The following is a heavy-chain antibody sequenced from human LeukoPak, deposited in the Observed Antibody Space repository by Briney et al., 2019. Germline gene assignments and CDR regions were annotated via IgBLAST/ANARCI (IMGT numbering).Heavy chain of an antibody. J-gene: IGHJ4*02. CDR3: ARDLEWFGDVDDY. V-gene: IGHV3-74*01. D-gene: IGHD3-10*01. Sequence: PGGSLRLSCVASGFTFSSDWMHWVRQAPGKGLVWVSRINSDGSSTSYADSVKGRFTISRDNAKNTLYLQMNSLRAEDTAVYYCARDLEWFGDVDDYWGQGTLVTVSS. CDR2: INSDGSST. CDR1: GFTFSSDW.